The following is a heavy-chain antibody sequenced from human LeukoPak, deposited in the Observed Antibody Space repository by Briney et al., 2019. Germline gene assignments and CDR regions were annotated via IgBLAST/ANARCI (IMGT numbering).Heavy chain of an antibody. CDR2: ISSSSSYI. D-gene: IGHD5-18*01. J-gene: IGHJ6*03. Sequence: GGSLRLSCAASGFTLSSYSMNWVRQAPGKGLEWVSSISSSSSYIYYADSVKGRFTISRDNAKNSLYLQMNSLRAEDTAVYYCARDQSGYSYGYYYYYYMDVWGKGTTVTVSS. CDR1: GFTLSSYS. V-gene: IGHV3-21*01. CDR3: ARDQSGYSYGYYYYYYMDV.